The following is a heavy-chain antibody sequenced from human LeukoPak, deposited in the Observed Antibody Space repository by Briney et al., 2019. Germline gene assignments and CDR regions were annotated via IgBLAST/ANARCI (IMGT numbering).Heavy chain of an antibody. CDR1: GGTFSSYA. Sequence: GASVKVSCKASGGTFSSYAISWVRQAPGQGLEWMGWINTNTGNPTYAQGFTGRFVFSLDTSVSTAYLQISSLKAEDTAVYYCARAPLPYSSGWYPPPHHDYWGQGTLVTVSS. V-gene: IGHV7-4-1*02. CDR2: INTNTGNP. CDR3: ARAPLPYSSGWYPPPHHDY. D-gene: IGHD6-19*01. J-gene: IGHJ4*02.